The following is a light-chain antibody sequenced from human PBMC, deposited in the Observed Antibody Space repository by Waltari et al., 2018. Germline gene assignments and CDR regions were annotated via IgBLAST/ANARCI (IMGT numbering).Light chain of an antibody. CDR2: AAS. V-gene: IGKV3-15*01. CDR3: QQYNNWPLT. CDR1: QSVRRN. Sequence: EIVMTQFPATLSVPPGERATPSCRASQSVRRNLAWYQQKPGQAPRLLIYAASTRATGIPASFSGSGAGTEFTLTISSLQSEDFAVYYCQQYNNWPLTFGGGTKVEIK. J-gene: IGKJ4*01.